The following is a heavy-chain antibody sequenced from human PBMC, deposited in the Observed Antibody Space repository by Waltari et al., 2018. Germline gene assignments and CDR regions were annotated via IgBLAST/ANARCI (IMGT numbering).Heavy chain of an antibody. CDR3: AKDRASGLDD. CDR1: GFTFDDYA. V-gene: IGHV3-43D*04. D-gene: IGHD5-12*01. Sequence: EVQLVESGGVVVQPGGSLRLSCAASGFTFDDYALHWVRQAPGKGLEWVSLISWDGGSTYYADSVKGRFTISRDNSKNSLYLQMNSLRAEDTALYYCAKDRASGLDDWGQGTLVTVSS. J-gene: IGHJ4*02. CDR2: ISWDGGST.